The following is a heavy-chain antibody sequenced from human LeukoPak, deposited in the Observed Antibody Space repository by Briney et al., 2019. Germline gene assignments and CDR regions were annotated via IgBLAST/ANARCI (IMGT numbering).Heavy chain of an antibody. D-gene: IGHD3-10*01. J-gene: IGHJ4*02. V-gene: IGHV4-59*12. CDR3: ARVRGERTYYFDY. CDR2: IYYSGST. Sequence: SETLSLTCTVSGGSISSYYWSWIRQPPGKGLEWIGYIYYSGSTNYNPSLKSRVTISVDTSKNQFSLKLSSVTAADTAVYYCARVRGERTYYFDYWGQGTLVTVSS. CDR1: GGSISSYY.